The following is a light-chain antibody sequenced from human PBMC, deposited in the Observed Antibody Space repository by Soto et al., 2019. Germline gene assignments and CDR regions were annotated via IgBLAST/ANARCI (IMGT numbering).Light chain of an antibody. CDR1: QGIRSD. J-gene: IGKJ2*01. V-gene: IGKV1-6*01. Sequence: ALQMTQSPSSLSASAGDSVTITCRASQGIRSDLSWYQQIPGKAPKLLIYDASHLETGVPSRFSGSGSGTHFSLTIRGLQPEDSATYFCLQHYSYPRTFGQGTRLEIK. CDR2: DAS. CDR3: LQHYSYPRT.